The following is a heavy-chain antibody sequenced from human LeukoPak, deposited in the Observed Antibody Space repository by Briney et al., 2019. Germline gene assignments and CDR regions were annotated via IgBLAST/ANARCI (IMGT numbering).Heavy chain of an antibody. J-gene: IGHJ4*02. D-gene: IGHD1-26*01. V-gene: IGHV3-53*01. CDR1: GFTFGDYA. CDR3: ARTPIVGAKDY. Sequence: PGGSLRLSCTASGFTFGDYAMSWVRQAPGKGLEWVSVIYSGGSTYYADSVKGRFTISRDNSKNTLYLQMNSLRAEDTAVYYCARTPIVGAKDYWGQGTLVTVSS. CDR2: IYSGGST.